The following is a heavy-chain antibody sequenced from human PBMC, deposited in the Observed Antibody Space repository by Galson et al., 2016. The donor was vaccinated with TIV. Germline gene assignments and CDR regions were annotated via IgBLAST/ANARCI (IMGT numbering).Heavy chain of an antibody. V-gene: IGHV3-33*01. CDR2: IGYDGTTK. CDR1: GFSLKDYG. Sequence: SLRLSCAVSGFSLKDYGTHWVRQAPGKGLEWVAVIGYDGTTKYYADSVNGRFTISRDTSTNTLSLRMDSLIGEDTAMYYCARSAASGTRIWYVFDYWGQGSMVTVSS. CDR3: ARSAASGTRIWYVFDY. D-gene: IGHD6-13*01. J-gene: IGHJ4*02.